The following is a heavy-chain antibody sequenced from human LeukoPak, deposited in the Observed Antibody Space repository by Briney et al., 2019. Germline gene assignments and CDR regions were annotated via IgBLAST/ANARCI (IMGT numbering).Heavy chain of an antibody. D-gene: IGHD3-16*01. CDR1: GFTFSSYW. CDR2: IKQDGSGK. CDR3: ARGGAMQSPADY. J-gene: IGHJ4*02. V-gene: IGHV3-7*03. Sequence: GGSLRLSCAASGFTFSSYWMSWVRQAPGKGLEWVANIKQDGSGKFYVDSVKGRFTISRDKAKNSLYLQMNSLRAEDTAVYYCARGGAMQSPADYWGQGTLVTVSS.